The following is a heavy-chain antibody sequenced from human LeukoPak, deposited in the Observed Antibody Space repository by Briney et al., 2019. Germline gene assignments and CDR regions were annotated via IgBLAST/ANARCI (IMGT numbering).Heavy chain of an antibody. CDR1: GGSISSYY. Sequence: SETLSLTCTVSGGSISSYYWSWIRQPPGKELEWIGYIYYSGSTNYNPSLKSRVTISVDTSKNQFSLKLSSVTAADTAVYYCARGGTVVTPNAFDIWGQGTMVTVSS. J-gene: IGHJ3*02. D-gene: IGHD2-21*02. CDR3: ARGGTVVTPNAFDI. CDR2: IYYSGST. V-gene: IGHV4-59*01.